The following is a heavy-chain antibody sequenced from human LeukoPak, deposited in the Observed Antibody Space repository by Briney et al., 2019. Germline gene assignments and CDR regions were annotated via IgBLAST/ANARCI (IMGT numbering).Heavy chain of an antibody. D-gene: IGHD7-27*01. CDR2: ISYDGGVE. CDR1: GVNLSNYG. Sequence: PGGSLRLSCAASGVNLSNYGIHWVRQAPGKGLEWVPVISYDGGVEFYADSVKGRFTISRDNSKNTLYLQMNSLRGEDTAVYYCAKRFNLGVASNNGMDVWGQGTTVIVSS. CDR3: AKRFNLGVASNNGMDV. V-gene: IGHV3-30*18. J-gene: IGHJ6*02.